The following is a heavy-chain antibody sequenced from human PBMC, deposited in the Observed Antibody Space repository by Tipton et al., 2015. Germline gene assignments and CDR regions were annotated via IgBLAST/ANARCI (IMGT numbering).Heavy chain of an antibody. CDR1: GGSFSDYY. J-gene: IGHJ6*02. Sequence: TLSLTCAVYGGSFSDYYWSWIRQPPGKGLEWIGEITHSGSTNYNMPLKSRVTISADTSKNQFSLRLSAVTAADTAVYYCARAMSRRHSSGYYYYGMDVWGQGTTITVSS. CDR2: ITHSGST. D-gene: IGHD3-22*01. V-gene: IGHV4-34*01. CDR3: ARAMSRRHSSGYYYYGMDV.